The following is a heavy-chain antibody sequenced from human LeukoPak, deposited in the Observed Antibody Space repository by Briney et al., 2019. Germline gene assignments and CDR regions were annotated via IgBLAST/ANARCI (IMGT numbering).Heavy chain of an antibody. J-gene: IGHJ1*01. CDR1: GFNFSSYA. CDR2: ISSCGDRT. CDR3: AKDSPRISVTGVEYFDH. Sequence: GGSLRLSCAASGFNFSSYAVHWVRQAPGKGLEWVAAISSCGDRTYFVDSVRGRFTISRDNSKNTFYLLMSSLGVDDTAVYYCAKDSPRISVTGVEYFDHWGQGTLVTVSS. V-gene: IGHV3-23*01. D-gene: IGHD4-11*01.